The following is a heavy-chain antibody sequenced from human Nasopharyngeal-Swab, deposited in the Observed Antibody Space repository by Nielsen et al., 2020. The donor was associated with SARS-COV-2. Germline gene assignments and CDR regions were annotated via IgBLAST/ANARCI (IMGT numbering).Heavy chain of an antibody. D-gene: IGHD6-6*01. Sequence: SQTLSLTCAISGDSVSSNSATWNWIRQSPSSGLERLGRTYYRSTWYNDYAVSVKSRITINSDTSKNQFSLQLNSVTPEDTAVYYCASDRRSGTSSLRFDCWGQGILVTVSS. J-gene: IGHJ4*02. CDR2: TYYRSTWYN. CDR1: GDSVSSNSAT. V-gene: IGHV6-1*01. CDR3: ASDRRSGTSSLRFDC.